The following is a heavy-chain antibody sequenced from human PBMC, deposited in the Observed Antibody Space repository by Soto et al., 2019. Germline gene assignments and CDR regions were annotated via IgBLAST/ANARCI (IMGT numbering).Heavy chain of an antibody. Sequence: SETLSLTCTVSGGSISSHYWSWIRQPPGKGLEWIGYIYYSGSTNYNPSLKSRVTISVDTSKNQFSLKLSFVTAADTAVYFCARVSGSHYNNWFDPWGQGTPVTVSS. V-gene: IGHV4-59*08. CDR2: IYYSGST. CDR3: ARVSGSHYNNWFDP. J-gene: IGHJ5*02. D-gene: IGHD3-10*01. CDR1: GGSISSHY.